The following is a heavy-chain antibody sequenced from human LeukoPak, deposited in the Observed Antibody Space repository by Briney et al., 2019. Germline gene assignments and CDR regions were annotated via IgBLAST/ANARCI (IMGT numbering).Heavy chain of an antibody. CDR3: ARHEDTAMLGIDY. J-gene: IGHJ4*02. CDR1: GYSFTSYW. Sequence: GESLQISCKGSGYSFTSYWIGWVRQMPGKGLEWMGIIYPGDSDTRYSPSFQGQVTISADKSISTAYLQWSSLKASDTAMYYCARHEDTAMLGIDYWGQGTLVTVSS. CDR2: IYPGDSDT. V-gene: IGHV5-51*01. D-gene: IGHD5-18*01.